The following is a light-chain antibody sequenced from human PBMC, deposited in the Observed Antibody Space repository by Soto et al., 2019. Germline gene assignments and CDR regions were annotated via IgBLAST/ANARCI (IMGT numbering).Light chain of an antibody. CDR1: QSVSSN. J-gene: IGKJ2*01. CDR3: QQSNSWPYT. Sequence: EIVMTQSPATLSVSPGERATLSCRASQSVSSNLAWYQQKPGQGPRLLFYGASTRATGIPARFIGSGSGTAFTLTIISLQSEDFPVYYCQQSNSWPYTFGQGTKLEIK. CDR2: GAS. V-gene: IGKV3-15*01.